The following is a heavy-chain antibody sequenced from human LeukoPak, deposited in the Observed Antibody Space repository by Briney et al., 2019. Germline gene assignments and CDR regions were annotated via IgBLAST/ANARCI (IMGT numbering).Heavy chain of an antibody. CDR1: GFTFDDYT. CDR3: ARVYRRYFDY. J-gene: IGHJ4*02. CDR2: ISWDGGST. V-gene: IGHV3-43*01. Sequence: PGGSLRLSCAASGFTFDDYTMHWVRQAPGKGLEWVSLISWDGGSTYYADSVKGRFTISRDNAKNSLYLQMNSLRAEDTAVYYCARVYRRYFDYWGQGTLVTVSS. D-gene: IGHD1-14*01.